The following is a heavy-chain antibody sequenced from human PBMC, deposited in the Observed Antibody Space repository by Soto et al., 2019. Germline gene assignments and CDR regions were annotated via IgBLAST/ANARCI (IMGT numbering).Heavy chain of an antibody. D-gene: IGHD1-26*01. CDR3: ARLLTEGATYREDAFDM. CDR2: ISTYNGKT. Sequence: QLQLVQSGGEVKTPGASVKVSCTTSGYTFTSHGISWVRQAPGQGLEWMGWISTYNGKTDYAQKFQGRVTMTADTRTSTVYMEVRILRSDDTAVYYCARLLTEGATYREDAFDMWGQGTKVTVSS. V-gene: IGHV1-18*01. J-gene: IGHJ3*02. CDR1: GYTFTSHG.